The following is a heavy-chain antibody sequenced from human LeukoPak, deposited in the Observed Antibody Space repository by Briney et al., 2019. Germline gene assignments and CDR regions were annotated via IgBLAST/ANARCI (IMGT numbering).Heavy chain of an antibody. CDR3: ATSLGDSSGWYESLGYFQH. CDR2: IYTSGST. V-gene: IGHV4-61*02. D-gene: IGHD6-19*01. CDR1: GGSISSGSYY. Sequence: PSQTLSLTRTVSGGSISSGSYYWSWIRQPAGKGLEWIGRIYTSGSTNYNPSLKSRVTISVDTSKNQFSLKLSSVTAADTAVYYCATSLGDSSGWYESLGYFQHWGQGTLVTVSS. J-gene: IGHJ1*01.